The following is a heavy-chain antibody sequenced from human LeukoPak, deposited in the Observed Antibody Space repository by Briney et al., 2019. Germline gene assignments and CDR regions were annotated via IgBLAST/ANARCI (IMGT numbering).Heavy chain of an antibody. J-gene: IGHJ5*02. CDR1: GGSFSGYY. V-gene: IGHV4-34*01. D-gene: IGHD3-10*01. CDR2: INHSGST. CDR3: ARSLVYGSGNNWFDP. Sequence: SETLSLTCAVYGGSFSGYYWSWIRQPPGKGLEWIGEINHSGSTNYNPSLKSRVTISVDTSKNQFSLKLSSVTAADTAVYYCARSLVYGSGNNWFDPWGQGTLVTVSS.